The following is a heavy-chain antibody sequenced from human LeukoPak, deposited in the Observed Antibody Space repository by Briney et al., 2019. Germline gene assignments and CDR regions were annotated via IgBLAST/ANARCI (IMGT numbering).Heavy chain of an antibody. J-gene: IGHJ6*03. CDR2: ISAYNGNT. CDR3: ARQNYDILTGYSKSATYYYMDV. D-gene: IGHD3-9*01. Sequence: ASVKVSCKASGYTFTSYGISWVRQAPGQGLEWMGWISAYNGNTNYAQKLQGRVTMTTDTSTSTAYMELRSLRSDDTAVYYCARQNYDILTGYSKSATYYYMDVWGKGTTVTISS. V-gene: IGHV1-18*01. CDR1: GYTFTSYG.